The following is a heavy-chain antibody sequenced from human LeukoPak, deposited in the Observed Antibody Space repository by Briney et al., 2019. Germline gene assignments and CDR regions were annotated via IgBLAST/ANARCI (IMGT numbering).Heavy chain of an antibody. J-gene: IGHJ5*02. V-gene: IGHV3-11*01. Sequence: PGGSLRLSCAASGFTFSDYYMSWIRQAPGKGLEWVSYISSSGSTIYYADSVKGRFTISRDNAKNSLYLQMNSLRAEDTAVYYCARRIVVVVAASEWFDPWGQGTLVTVSS. D-gene: IGHD2-15*01. CDR2: ISSSGSTI. CDR1: GFTFSDYY. CDR3: ARRIVVVVAASEWFDP.